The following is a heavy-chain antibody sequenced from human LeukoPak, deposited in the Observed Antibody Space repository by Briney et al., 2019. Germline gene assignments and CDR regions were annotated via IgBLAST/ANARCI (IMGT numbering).Heavy chain of an antibody. J-gene: IGHJ4*02. CDR1: GFTFSSYA. CDR3: AKDRPPHSLRCFDWLLDY. CDR2: ISGSGGST. Sequence: GGSLRLSCAASGFTFSSYAMSWVRQAPGKGLEWVSAISGSGGSTYYADSVKGRFTISRDNSKNTLYLQMNSLRAEDTAVYYCAKDRPPHSLRCFDWLLDYWGQGTLVTVSS. V-gene: IGHV3-23*01. D-gene: IGHD3-9*01.